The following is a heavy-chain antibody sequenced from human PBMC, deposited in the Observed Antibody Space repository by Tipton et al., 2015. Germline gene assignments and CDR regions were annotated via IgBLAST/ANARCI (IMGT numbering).Heavy chain of an antibody. CDR2: VYYSGST. D-gene: IGHD2-21*01. V-gene: IGHV4-39*01. Sequence: LRLSCNVSGGTVGSSSYFWGWIRQPPGKGLEWIGSVYYSGSTYYNPSLKSRVTISIDTSNEQFSLKLTSVTAADTAVYYCVRRTHCGAGSCYLNHWGQGTLVTVSS. CDR3: VRRTHCGAGSCYLNH. CDR1: GGTVGSSSYF. J-gene: IGHJ4*02.